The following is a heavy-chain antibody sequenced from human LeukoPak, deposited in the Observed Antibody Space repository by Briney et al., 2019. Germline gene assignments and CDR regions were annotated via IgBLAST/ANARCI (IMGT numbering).Heavy chain of an antibody. J-gene: IGHJ6*03. Sequence: GASVKVSCKASGYTFTGYYMHWGRQAPGQRLECMGWINPNSGGTNYAQKFKGRGTVTRDTSMSTSYMELSRLRSDDTTRYHCGSGPSRGAAAGQSYYYYMDVWGNGTTVTVPS. CDR1: GYTFTGYY. V-gene: IGHV1-2*02. CDR2: INPNSGGT. D-gene: IGHD6-25*01. CDR3: GSGPSRGAAAGQSYYYYMDV.